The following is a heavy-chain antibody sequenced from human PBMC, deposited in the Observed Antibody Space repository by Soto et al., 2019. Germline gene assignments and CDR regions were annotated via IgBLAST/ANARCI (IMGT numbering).Heavy chain of an antibody. J-gene: IGHJ5*02. D-gene: IGHD6-19*01. CDR3: ARDSSGGYWFDP. V-gene: IGHV4-34*01. CDR2: INHSGST. Sequence: SETLSLTCAVYGGSFSGYYWSWIRQPPGKGLEWIGEINHSGSTNYNPSLKSRVTISVDTSKNQFSLKLSSVTAADTAVYYCARDSSGGYWFDPWGQGTLVTVSS. CDR1: GGSFSGYY.